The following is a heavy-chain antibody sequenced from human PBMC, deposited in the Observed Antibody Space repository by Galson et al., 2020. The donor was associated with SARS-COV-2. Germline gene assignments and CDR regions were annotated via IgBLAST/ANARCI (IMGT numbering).Heavy chain of an antibody. Sequence: ASETLSLTCAVSGGSISSSNWWSWVRQPPGKGLEWIGEIYHSGSTNYNPSLKSRVTISVDKSKNQFSLKLSSVTAADTAVYYCARLTVTTYYYYGMDVWGQVTTVTVSS. J-gene: IGHJ6*02. CDR1: GGSISSSNW. V-gene: IGHV4-4*02. CDR2: IYHSGST. CDR3: ARLTVTTYYYYGMDV. D-gene: IGHD4-4*01.